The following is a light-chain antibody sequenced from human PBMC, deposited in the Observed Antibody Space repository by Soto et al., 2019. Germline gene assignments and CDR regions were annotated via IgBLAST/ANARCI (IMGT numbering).Light chain of an antibody. CDR1: QSIYSS. J-gene: IGKJ2*01. CDR2: AAS. Sequence: DIQMTQSPSSLSASEGDRVTITCRASQSIYSSLNWYHQKPGKAPKLLIYAASNLQSGVPSRFSGSGSGTDFTLSISSLQPEDFATYYCQQRYSGPYTFGQGTKLEI. CDR3: QQRYSGPYT. V-gene: IGKV1-39*01.